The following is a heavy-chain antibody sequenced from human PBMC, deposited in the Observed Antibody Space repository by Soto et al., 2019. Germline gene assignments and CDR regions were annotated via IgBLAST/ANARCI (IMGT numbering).Heavy chain of an antibody. CDR1: GFTFSNYG. V-gene: IGHV3-30*18. J-gene: IGHJ3*02. CDR3: AKRVYSSSWYMAFDI. D-gene: IGHD6-13*01. CDR2: ISYDGSNK. Sequence: GSLRLSCAASGFTFSNYGMHWVRQAPGKGLEWVAVISYDGSNKYYADSVKGRFTISRDNSKNTLYLQMNSLRAEDTAVYYCAKRVYSSSWYMAFDIWGQGTMVTVSS.